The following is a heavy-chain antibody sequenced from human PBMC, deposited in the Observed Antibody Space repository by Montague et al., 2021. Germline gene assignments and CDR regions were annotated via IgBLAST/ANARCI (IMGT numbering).Heavy chain of an antibody. CDR3: ARQGFYESGGFFI. J-gene: IGHJ4*02. D-gene: IGHD3-22*01. Sequence: SETLSLTCSVSGDSINGWYWSWIRQPPGKGLEWIGSVFYSGATNYNPSLKSRVTMSADTSKHQVSLKVNSVTAADTAVYYCARQGFYESGGFFIWGLGTLVTVSS. CDR2: VFYSGAT. CDR1: GDSINGWY. V-gene: IGHV4-59*01.